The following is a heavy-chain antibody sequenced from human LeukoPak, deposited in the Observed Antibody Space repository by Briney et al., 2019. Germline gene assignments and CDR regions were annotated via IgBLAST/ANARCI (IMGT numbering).Heavy chain of an antibody. CDR3: AKDPPNVGTPPGV. D-gene: IGHD1-14*01. J-gene: IGHJ6*04. CDR1: GLIVSNAW. V-gene: IGHV3-30*02. Sequence: GGSLRLSCAASGLIVSNAWMSWVRQAPGKGLEWVAFIRYDGSNKYYADSVKGRLTISRDNSKNTLYLQMNSLRAEDTAVYYCAKDPPNVGTPPGVWGKGTTVTVSS. CDR2: IRYDGSNK.